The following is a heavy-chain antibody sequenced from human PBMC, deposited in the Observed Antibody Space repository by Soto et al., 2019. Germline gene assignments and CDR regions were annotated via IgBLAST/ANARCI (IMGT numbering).Heavy chain of an antibody. Sequence: PSQTRSVTCAISRASVSSNIAAWNFIRQSPSRGLEWLGRTYYRSKWYNDYAVSVKSRITINPDTSKNQFSLQLNSVTPEDTAVYYCARSIAAADDAFDIWGQGTMVTVSS. CDR3: ARSIAAADDAFDI. CDR1: RASVSSNIAA. D-gene: IGHD6-25*01. CDR2: TYYRSKWYN. J-gene: IGHJ3*02. V-gene: IGHV6-1*01.